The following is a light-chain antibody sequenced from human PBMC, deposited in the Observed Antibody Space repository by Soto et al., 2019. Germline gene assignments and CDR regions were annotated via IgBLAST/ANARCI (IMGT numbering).Light chain of an antibody. CDR2: DVS. CDR3: SSYTTSNTRQIV. CDR1: SSDVGGYNY. J-gene: IGLJ1*01. V-gene: IGLV2-14*03. Sequence: QAVVTQPASVSGSPRQSITISCTGTSSDVGGYNYVSWYQHHPGKAPKLLIYDVSNRPSGVSNRFSGSKSDNTASLTISGLQPEDEADYYCSSYTTSNTRQIVFGTGTKLTVL.